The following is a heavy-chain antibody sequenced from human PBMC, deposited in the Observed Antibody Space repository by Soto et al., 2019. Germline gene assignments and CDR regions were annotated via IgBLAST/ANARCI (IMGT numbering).Heavy chain of an antibody. D-gene: IGHD1-1*01. CDR1: GFSISRSA. CDR2: IAYDGSNR. Sequence: QVQLVESGGGVVQPGRSLRLSCAASGFSISRSAMHWVRQAPGKGLEWVAVIAYDGSNRWYADSAKGRFTISRDNSKNTVYLEMSSLRGEDTAVYYCARDLQACTDNVNWFAPWGQGILVTVSS. V-gene: IGHV3-30*04. CDR3: ARDLQACTDNVNWFAP. J-gene: IGHJ5*02.